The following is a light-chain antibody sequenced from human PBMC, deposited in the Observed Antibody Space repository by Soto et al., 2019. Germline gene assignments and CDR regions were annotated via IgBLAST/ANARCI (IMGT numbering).Light chain of an antibody. J-gene: IGKJ1*01. CDR3: QQYNSYSCT. Sequence: DIQMTQSPSTLSASVGDRVTITCRASQSISSWLAWYQQKPGKAPKLLIYDASSLESGVPSRFSGSGSGTEFTLTISIRQPDYFATYYCQQYNSYSCTFGQGTKVEIK. V-gene: IGKV1-5*01. CDR2: DAS. CDR1: QSISSW.